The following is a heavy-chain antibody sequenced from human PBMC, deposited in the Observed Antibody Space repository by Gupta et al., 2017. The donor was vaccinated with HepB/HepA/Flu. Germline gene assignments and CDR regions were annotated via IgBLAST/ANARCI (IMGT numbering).Heavy chain of an antibody. CDR2: ISDSGGST. CDR3: AKHEYCSRTSCYFDY. CDR1: GFNLTYT. Sequence: EVQLLESGGGLVQPGGSLRLSCAASGFNLTYTMSWVRPAPGKGLEWVSTISDSGGSTYYADSVKGRFTISRDNSKNTLYLQMNSLRAEDTAVYYCAKHEYCSRTSCYFDYWGQGTQVTVSS. D-gene: IGHD2-2*01. V-gene: IGHV3-23*01. J-gene: IGHJ4*02.